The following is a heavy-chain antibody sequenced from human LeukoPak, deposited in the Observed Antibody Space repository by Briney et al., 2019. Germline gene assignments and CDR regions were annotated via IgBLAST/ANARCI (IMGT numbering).Heavy chain of an antibody. CDR2: INHSGST. J-gene: IGHJ4*02. V-gene: IGHV4-34*01. CDR3: ARVPRGPFDY. D-gene: IGHD3-10*01. Sequence: SETLSLTCAVYGGSFSGYYWSWIRQPPGKGLELIGEINHSGSTNYNPSLKSRVTISVDTSKNQFSLKLSSVTAADTAVYYCARVPRGPFDYWGQGTLVTVSS. CDR1: GGSFSGYY.